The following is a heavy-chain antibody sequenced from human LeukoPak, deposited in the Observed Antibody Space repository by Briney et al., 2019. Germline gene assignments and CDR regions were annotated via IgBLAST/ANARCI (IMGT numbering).Heavy chain of an antibody. CDR3: ARGYSTGTPFFDY. CDR1: GGPMSSRSYY. D-gene: IGHD2-8*02. Sequence: SETLSLTCTVSGGPMSSRSYYWGWIRQSPGKGLEWIGSNHYNESTYYNPSFKSRVTIDVDMSENQFSLRLNSVTAADTAVYYCARGYSTGTPFFDYWGQGILVTVSS. CDR2: NHYNEST. V-gene: IGHV4-39*01. J-gene: IGHJ4*02.